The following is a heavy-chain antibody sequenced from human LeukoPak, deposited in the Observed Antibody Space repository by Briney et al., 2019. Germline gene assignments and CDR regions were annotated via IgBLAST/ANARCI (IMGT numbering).Heavy chain of an antibody. Sequence: PGGSLRLSCAASGFTVSSNYMSWVRQAPGKGLEWVSVMYSGGNTYYADSVKGRFTISRDNSKNTLYLQINSLRAEDTAVYYCARVGRELELPHWGQGTLVTVSS. CDR1: GFTVSSNY. CDR2: MYSGGNT. J-gene: IGHJ4*02. D-gene: IGHD1-7*01. V-gene: IGHV3-53*01. CDR3: ARVGRELELPH.